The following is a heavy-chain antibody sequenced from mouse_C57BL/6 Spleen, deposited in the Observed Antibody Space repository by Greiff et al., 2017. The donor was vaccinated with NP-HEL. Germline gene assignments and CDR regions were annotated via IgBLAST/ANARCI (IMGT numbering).Heavy chain of an antibody. J-gene: IGHJ1*03. CDR1: GFTFSNYW. V-gene: IGHV6-3*01. CDR3: TGRGGNWYFDV. CDR2: IRLKSDNYAT. Sequence: EVKVEESGGGLVQPGGSMKLSCVASGFTFSNYWMNWVRQSPEKGLEWVAQIRLKSDNYATHYAESVKGRFTISRDDSKSSVYLQMNNLRAEDTGIYYCTGRGGNWYFDVWGTGTTVTVSS.